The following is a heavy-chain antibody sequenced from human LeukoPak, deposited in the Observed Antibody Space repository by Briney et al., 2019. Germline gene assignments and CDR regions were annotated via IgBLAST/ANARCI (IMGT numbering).Heavy chain of an antibody. CDR3: AREGYYGSGSPPSLYFDY. V-gene: IGHV3-30*03. D-gene: IGHD3-10*01. CDR1: GFTFSSYG. CDR2: ASSDLNVK. J-gene: IGHJ4*02. Sequence: GGSLRLSCAASGFTFSSYGMHWVRQAPGKGLEWVAVASSDLNVKLYADSVKGRFTISRDNSRSTLYLQMNSLRPEDTAIYYCAREGYYGSGSPPSLYFDYWGQGTLVTVSS.